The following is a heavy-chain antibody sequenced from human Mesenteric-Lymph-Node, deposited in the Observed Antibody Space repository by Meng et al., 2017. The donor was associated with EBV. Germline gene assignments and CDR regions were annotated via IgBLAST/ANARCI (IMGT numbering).Heavy chain of an antibody. CDR3: ARGRYELIWGLFDP. D-gene: IGHD1-1*01. CDR1: GNTFTGYY. Sequence: VPAGVVRTEAGASVNVSCKPSGNTFTGYYIHWVRQAPGQGLEWMGWINPNTGGTKYAQKFQGWVTLTRDTSISTAYMELSRLRSDDTAVYYCARGRYELIWGLFDPWGQGTLVTVSS. J-gene: IGHJ5*02. V-gene: IGHV1-2*04. CDR2: INPNTGGT.